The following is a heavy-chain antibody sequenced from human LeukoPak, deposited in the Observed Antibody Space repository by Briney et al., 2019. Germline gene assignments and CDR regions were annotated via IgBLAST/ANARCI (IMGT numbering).Heavy chain of an antibody. CDR2: IYSDNT. D-gene: IGHD3-22*01. J-gene: IGHJ4*02. CDR1: GFTVSTNS. Sequence: PGGSLRLSCTVSGFTVSTNSMSWVRQAPGKGLEWVSFIYSDNTHYSDSVKGRFTISRDNSKNTLYLQMNSLRAEDTAVYYCAKDSDNFITYYYDSSGYSRGWYFDYWGQGTLVTVSS. CDR3: AKDSDNFITYYYDSSGYSRGWYFDY. V-gene: IGHV3-66*03.